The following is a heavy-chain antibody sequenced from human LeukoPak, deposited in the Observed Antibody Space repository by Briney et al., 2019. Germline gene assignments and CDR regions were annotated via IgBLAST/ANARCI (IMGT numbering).Heavy chain of an antibody. D-gene: IGHD6-19*01. V-gene: IGHV3-53*01. CDR1: GFTFSSNY. CDR3: ARGWYSSGWYDY. Sequence: GGSLRLSCAASGFTFSSNYMSWVRQAPGKGLEWVSVIYSGGSTYYADSVKGRFTISRDNSKNTLYLQMNSLRAEDTAVYYCARGWYSSGWYDYWGQGTLVTVSS. CDR2: IYSGGST. J-gene: IGHJ4*02.